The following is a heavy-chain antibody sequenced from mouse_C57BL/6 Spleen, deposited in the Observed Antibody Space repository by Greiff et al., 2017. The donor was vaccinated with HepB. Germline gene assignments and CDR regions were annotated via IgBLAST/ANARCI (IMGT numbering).Heavy chain of an antibody. Sequence: VQLQQSGAELVRPGTSVKVSCKASGYAFTNYLIEWVKQRPGQGLEWIGVINPGSGGTNYNEKFKGKATLTADKSSSTAYMQLSSLTSEDSAVYVCARPDSSGSAWFAYWGQGTLVTVSA. CDR2: INPGSGGT. D-gene: IGHD3-2*02. CDR3: ARPDSSGSAWFAY. CDR1: GYAFTNYL. V-gene: IGHV1-54*01. J-gene: IGHJ3*01.